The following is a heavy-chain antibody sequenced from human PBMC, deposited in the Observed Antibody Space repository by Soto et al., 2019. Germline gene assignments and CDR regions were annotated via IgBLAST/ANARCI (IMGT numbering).Heavy chain of an antibody. CDR1: GFTFSSHA. CDR2: ISGSGDSS. J-gene: IGHJ6*02. V-gene: IGHV3-23*01. CDR3: AKGFEFGEHYGMDV. Sequence: GGSLRLSCAASGFTFSSHAMSWVRQAPGKGLEWVSAISGSGDSSYYADSVKGRFTISRDNSRNTLYLRMNSLRVEDTAVYYCAKGFEFGEHYGMDVWGQGTTVTVSS. D-gene: IGHD3-10*01.